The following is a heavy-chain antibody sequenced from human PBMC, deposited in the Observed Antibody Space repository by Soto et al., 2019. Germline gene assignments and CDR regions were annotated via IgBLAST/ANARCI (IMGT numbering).Heavy chain of an antibody. CDR3: ASHSQTTGFDY. Sequence: GGPLRLSCATSGFTFSRFVMHWVRQAPGKGLEWVAVVSFDGSNIYYADSVKGRFTISRDNSNNTLFLQMTRLRIEDTAVYYCASHSQTTGFDYWGQGTLVTSPQ. J-gene: IGHJ4*02. CDR2: VSFDGSNI. D-gene: IGHD4-17*01. V-gene: IGHV3-30-3*01. CDR1: GFTFSRFV.